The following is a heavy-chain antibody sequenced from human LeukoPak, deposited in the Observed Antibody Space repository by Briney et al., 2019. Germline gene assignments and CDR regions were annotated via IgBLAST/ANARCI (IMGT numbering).Heavy chain of an antibody. CDR1: GFTFSSYS. CDR2: ISSSSSYI. V-gene: IGHV3-21*01. J-gene: IGHJ1*01. CDR3: ARVGVGATSFQH. Sequence: PGGSLRLSCAASGFTFSSYSMNWVRQGPGKGLEWVSSISSSSSYIYYADSVKGRFTISRDNAKNSLYLQMNSLRAEDTAVYYCARVGVGATSFQHWGQGTLVTVSS. D-gene: IGHD1-26*01.